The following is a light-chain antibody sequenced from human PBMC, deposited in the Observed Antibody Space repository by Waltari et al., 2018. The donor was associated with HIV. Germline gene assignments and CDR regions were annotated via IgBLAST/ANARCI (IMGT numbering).Light chain of an antibody. CDR1: RSDVGRYHL. V-gene: IGLV2-23*02. J-gene: IGLJ2*01. CDR3: CSYAGSSTFVV. Sequence: QSALAPPASGSGSPGQSNHILCTGSRSDVGRYHLVLLYQQPPGKAPKLMIYEVTKRASGLSNRFSGSKSANTASLTISGLQPEDEADYYCCSYAGSSTFVVFGGGTKLTVL. CDR2: EVT.